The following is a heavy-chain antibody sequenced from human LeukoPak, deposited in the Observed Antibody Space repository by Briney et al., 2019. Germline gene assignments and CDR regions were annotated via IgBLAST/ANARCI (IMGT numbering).Heavy chain of an antibody. V-gene: IGHV3-23*01. CDR3: ARAYYYDSSGSVNY. J-gene: IGHJ4*02. Sequence: GGSLRLSCAASGFTFSSYAMSWVRQAPGKGLEWVSTINGGGVNTHYADSVGGRFTISRDNSKNTLFLQMNSLRAEDTAVYYCARAYYYDSSGSVNYWGQGTLVTVSS. CDR1: GFTFSSYA. D-gene: IGHD3-22*01. CDR2: INGGGVNT.